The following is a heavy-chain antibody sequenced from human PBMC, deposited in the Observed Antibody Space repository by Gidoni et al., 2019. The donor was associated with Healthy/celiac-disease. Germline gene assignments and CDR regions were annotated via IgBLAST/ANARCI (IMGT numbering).Heavy chain of an antibody. Sequence: QVQLVESGGGVVQPGRSLRFSCAASGFTFSSYAMHWVRQAPGKGLEWVAVISYDGSNKYYADSVKGRFTISRDNSKNTLYLQMNSLRAEDTAVYYCARDFGFDYWGQGTLVTVSS. J-gene: IGHJ4*02. CDR2: ISYDGSNK. CDR3: ARDFGFDY. D-gene: IGHD3-10*01. V-gene: IGHV3-30-3*01. CDR1: GFTFSSYA.